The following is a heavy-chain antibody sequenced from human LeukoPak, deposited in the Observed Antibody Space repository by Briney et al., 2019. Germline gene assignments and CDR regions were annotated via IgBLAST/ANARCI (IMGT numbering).Heavy chain of an antibody. CDR3: ATLRKEYGSGNYYNAVVYAFDI. J-gene: IGHJ3*02. V-gene: IGHV4-34*01. CDR1: GGSFSGYY. Sequence: SETLSLTCAVYGGSFSGYYWSWIRQPPGKGLEWIGEINHRGSTNYNPSLKSRVTISVDTSTNQFSLKLSSVTAADTAVYYCATLRKEYGSGNYYNAVVYAFDIWGQGTMVTVSS. D-gene: IGHD3-10*01. CDR2: INHRGST.